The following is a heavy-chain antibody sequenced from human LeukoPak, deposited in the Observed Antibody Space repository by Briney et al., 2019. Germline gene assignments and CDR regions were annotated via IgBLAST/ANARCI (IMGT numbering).Heavy chain of an antibody. CDR3: ARPRYYYYYMDV. Sequence: SETLSLTCTVSSGSISSGSYYWGWIRQPPGKGLEWIGSINYSGSTYYNPSLKSRVTISVDTSKDQFSLNLSSVITADTAVYYCARPRYYYYYMDVWGKGTTVTVSS. J-gene: IGHJ6*03. V-gene: IGHV4-39*01. CDR1: SGSISSGSYY. CDR2: INYSGST.